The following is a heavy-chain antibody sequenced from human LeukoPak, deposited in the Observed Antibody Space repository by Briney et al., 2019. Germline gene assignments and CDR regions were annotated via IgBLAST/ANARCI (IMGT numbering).Heavy chain of an antibody. V-gene: IGHV4-34*01. D-gene: IGHD1-26*01. Sequence: SETLSLTCTVSGGSISSYYWSWIRQPPGKGLEWIGEINHSGSTNYNPSLKSRVTISVDTSKNQFSLKLSSVTAADTAVYYCARRVIVGATPFDYWGQGTLVTVSS. J-gene: IGHJ4*02. CDR2: INHSGST. CDR1: GGSISSYY. CDR3: ARRVIVGATPFDY.